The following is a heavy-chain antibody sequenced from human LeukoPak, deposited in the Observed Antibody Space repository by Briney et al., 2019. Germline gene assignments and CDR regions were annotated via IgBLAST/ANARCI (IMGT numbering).Heavy chain of an antibody. Sequence: PSETLSLTCTVSGGSISSGDYYWSWIRQPPGKGLEWIGYIYYSGSTYYNPSLKSRVTISVDTSKNQFSLKLSSVTAADTAVYYWASEGDCSGGSCYSFDYWGQGTLVTVSS. J-gene: IGHJ4*02. D-gene: IGHD2-15*01. CDR3: ASEGDCSGGSCYSFDY. CDR1: GGSISSGDYY. CDR2: IYYSGST. V-gene: IGHV4-30-4*08.